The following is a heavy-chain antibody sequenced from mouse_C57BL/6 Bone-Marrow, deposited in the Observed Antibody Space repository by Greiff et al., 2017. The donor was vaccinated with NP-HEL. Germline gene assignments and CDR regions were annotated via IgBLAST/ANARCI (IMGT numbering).Heavy chain of an antibody. CDR3: ARDLRSAMDY. CDR1: GFTFSDYY. CDR2: INYDGSST. V-gene: IGHV5-16*01. J-gene: IGHJ4*01. Sequence: EVQLVESEGGLVQPGSSMKLSCTASGFTFSDYYMAWVRQVPEKGLEWVANINYDGSSTYYLDSLKSRFIISRDNAKNILYLQMSSLKSEDTATYYCARDLRSAMDYWGQGTSVTVSS.